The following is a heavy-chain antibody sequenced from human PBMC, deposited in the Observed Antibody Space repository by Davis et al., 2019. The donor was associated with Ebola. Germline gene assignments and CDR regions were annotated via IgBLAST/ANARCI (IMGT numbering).Heavy chain of an antibody. CDR2: IYPGDSDT. Sequence: GGSLRLSCKGSGYSFTSYWIGWVRQMPGKGLEWMGIIYPGDSDTRYSPSFQGQVTISADKSISTAYLQWSSLKASDTAMYYCASGYYDFWSGYQYYFDYWGQGTLVTVSS. V-gene: IGHV5-51*01. CDR1: GYSFTSYW. CDR3: ASGYYDFWSGYQYYFDY. J-gene: IGHJ4*02. D-gene: IGHD3-3*01.